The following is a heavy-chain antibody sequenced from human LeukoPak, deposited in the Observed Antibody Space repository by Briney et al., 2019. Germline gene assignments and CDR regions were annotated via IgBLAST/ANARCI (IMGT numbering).Heavy chain of an antibody. CDR3: AKIAVAGTNLFDY. Sequence: ASVKVSCKASGYTFTSYDINWVRQATGQGLEWMGWMNPNSGNTGYAQKFQGRVTITRNTSISTAYMELSSLRSEDTAVYYCAKIAVAGTNLFDYWGQGTLVTASS. J-gene: IGHJ4*02. V-gene: IGHV1-8*03. D-gene: IGHD6-19*01. CDR1: GYTFTSYD. CDR2: MNPNSGNT.